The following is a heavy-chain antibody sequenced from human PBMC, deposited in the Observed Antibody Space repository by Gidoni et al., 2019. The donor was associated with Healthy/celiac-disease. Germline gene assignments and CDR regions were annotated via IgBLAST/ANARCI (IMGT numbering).Heavy chain of an antibody. J-gene: IGHJ6*02. D-gene: IGHD3-3*01. V-gene: IGHV3-73*02. Sequence: EVQLVESGGGLVQPGGSLKLSCAASGFTFRGSAMHWVRQASGKGLEWVGRIRSKANSYATAYAASVKGRFTISRDDSKNTAYLQMNSLKTEDTAVYYCTRPSGVVKGPDVWGQGTTVTVSS. CDR1: GFTFRGSA. CDR2: IRSKANSYAT. CDR3: TRPSGVVKGPDV.